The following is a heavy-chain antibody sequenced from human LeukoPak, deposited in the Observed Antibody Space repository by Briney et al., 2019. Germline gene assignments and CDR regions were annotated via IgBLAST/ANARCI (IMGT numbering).Heavy chain of an antibody. CDR2: IIPIFGTA. J-gene: IGHJ4*02. D-gene: IGHD5-24*01. CDR1: GGTFSSYA. Sequence: SVKVSCKASGGTFSSYAISWVRQAPGQGLEWMGGIIPIFGTANYAQKFQGRVTITADEPTSTAYMELSSLRSEDTAVYYCAREVWLERRSNYFDYWGQGTLVTVSS. CDR3: AREVWLERRSNYFDY. V-gene: IGHV1-69*01.